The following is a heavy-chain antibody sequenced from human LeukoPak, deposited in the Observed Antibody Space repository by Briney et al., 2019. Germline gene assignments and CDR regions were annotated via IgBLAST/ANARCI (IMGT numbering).Heavy chain of an antibody. D-gene: IGHD5-24*01. V-gene: IGHV1-2*02. CDR1: GYTFTSYA. J-gene: IGHJ4*02. CDR3: ARDRYGDGFAHLDC. Sequence: ASVNVSCKASGYTFTSYAIHWVRQAPGQGLEWMGWITPSGGTNYPQKFQGRVAITWDTSITTAYMDLSRLTSDDTAVYYCARDRYGDGFAHLDCWGQGALVTVSS. CDR2: ITPSGGT.